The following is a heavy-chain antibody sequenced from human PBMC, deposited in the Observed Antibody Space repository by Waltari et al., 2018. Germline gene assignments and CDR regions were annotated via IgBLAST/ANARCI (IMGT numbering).Heavy chain of an antibody. CDR3: ARRVIDGYNSDWYFDL. D-gene: IGHD5-12*01. Sequence: QVQLVQSGAEVKKPGSSVKVSCKASGGTFSSYAISWVRQAPGQGLEWMGGIIPIFGTANYAQKFQGRVTITADESTGTAYMELSSLRSEGTAVYYCARRVIDGYNSDWYFDLWGRGTLVTVSS. CDR2: IIPIFGTA. J-gene: IGHJ2*01. CDR1: GGTFSSYA. V-gene: IGHV1-69*01.